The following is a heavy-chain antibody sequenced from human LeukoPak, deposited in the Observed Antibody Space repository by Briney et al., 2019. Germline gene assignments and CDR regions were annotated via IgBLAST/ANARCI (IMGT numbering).Heavy chain of an antibody. D-gene: IGHD6-6*01. J-gene: IGHJ5*02. V-gene: IGHV4-34*01. CDR3: ARVRAPRPTTRVWFDP. Sequence: SSETLSLTCAVYGGSFSGYYWSWIRQPPGKGLEWIGEINHSGSTNYNPSLKSRVTISVDTSKNQFSLKLSSVTAADTAVYYCARVRAPRPTTRVWFDPWGQGTLVTVSS. CDR1: GGSFSGYY. CDR2: INHSGST.